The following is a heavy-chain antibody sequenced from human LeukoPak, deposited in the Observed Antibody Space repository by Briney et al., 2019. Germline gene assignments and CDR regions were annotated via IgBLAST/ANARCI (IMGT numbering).Heavy chain of an antibody. CDR2: IYHSGST. J-gene: IGHJ4*02. V-gene: IGHV4-38-2*01. CDR1: GYSISSGYY. D-gene: IGHD5-24*01. CDR3: ARATDKRDGFTKTFDY. Sequence: SETLSLTRAASGYSISSGYYWGWIRQPPGKGLEWIGSIYHSGSTYYNPSLKSRVTISVDTSKNQFSLKLSSVTAADTAVYYCARATDKRDGFTKTFDYWGQGTLVTVSS.